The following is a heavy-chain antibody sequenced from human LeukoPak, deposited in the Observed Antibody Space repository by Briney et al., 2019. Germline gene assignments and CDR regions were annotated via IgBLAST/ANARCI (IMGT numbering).Heavy chain of an antibody. CDR3: ARVARKGSIVDY. V-gene: IGHV4-61*02. Sequence: SETLSLTCTVSGGSISSGSYYWSWIRQPAGKGLEWIGRIYTSGSTNYNPSLKSRVTISVDTSKNQFSLKLSSVTAADTAVYYCARVARKGSIVDYWGQGTLVTVS. CDR2: IYTSGST. CDR1: GGSISSGSYY. J-gene: IGHJ4*02. D-gene: IGHD2-21*01.